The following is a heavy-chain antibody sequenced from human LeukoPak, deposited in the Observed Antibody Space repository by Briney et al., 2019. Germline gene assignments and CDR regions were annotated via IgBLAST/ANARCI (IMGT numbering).Heavy chain of an antibody. V-gene: IGHV5-51*01. CDR2: IYPGDSDT. Sequence: ESLKISRKGSGYSFPNYRIGRVRQMPGKGLEGMGIIYPGDSDTRHSPSFQGQVTISADKSISTAYLQWSSLKASDTAMYYCAAWFWSGYYYDYWGQGTLVTVSS. J-gene: IGHJ4*02. D-gene: IGHD3-3*01. CDR3: AAWFWSGYYYDY. CDR1: GYSFPNYR.